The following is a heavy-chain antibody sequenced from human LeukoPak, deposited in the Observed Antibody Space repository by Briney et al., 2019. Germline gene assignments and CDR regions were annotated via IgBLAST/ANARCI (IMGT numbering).Heavy chain of an antibody. Sequence: ASVKVSCKASGYTFTSYGITWVRQAPGQGLEWMGWISAYNGNTNYAQKLQGRATMTTDTSTSTAYMELRSLRSDDTAVYYCAREGLYSGSPMADYWGRGTLVTVSS. V-gene: IGHV1-18*01. CDR1: GYTFTSYG. CDR3: AREGLYSGSPMADY. J-gene: IGHJ4*02. D-gene: IGHD1-26*01. CDR2: ISAYNGNT.